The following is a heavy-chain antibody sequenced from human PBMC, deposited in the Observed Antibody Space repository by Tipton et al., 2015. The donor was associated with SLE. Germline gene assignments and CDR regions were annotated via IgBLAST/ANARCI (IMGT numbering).Heavy chain of an antibody. V-gene: IGHV4-34*01. D-gene: IGHD1-26*01. CDR3: ARLNKVGAYYKYYYYYGMDV. Sequence: TLSLTCAVYGGSFSGHQWSWIRQPPGKGLEWIGEINHSGGANYSPSLKSRVTMSVDTYKNQFSLKLTSVTAADTAVYYCARLNKVGAYYKYYYYYGMDVWGQGTTVTVS. J-gene: IGHJ6*02. CDR2: INHSGGA. CDR1: GGSFSGHQ.